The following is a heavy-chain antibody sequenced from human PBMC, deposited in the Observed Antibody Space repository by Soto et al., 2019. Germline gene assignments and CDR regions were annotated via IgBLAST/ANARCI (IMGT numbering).Heavy chain of an antibody. CDR2: MNPNSGNT. CDR3: ARGRDHYDILTGYSLPMDV. Sequence: ASVKVSCKASGYTFTSYDINWVRQATGQGLEWMGWMNPNSGNTGYAQKFQGRVTMTRNTSISTAYMELSSLRSEDTAVYYCARGRDHYDILTGYSLPMDVWGKGTTVTVS. J-gene: IGHJ6*03. D-gene: IGHD3-9*01. CDR1: GYTFTSYD. V-gene: IGHV1-8*01.